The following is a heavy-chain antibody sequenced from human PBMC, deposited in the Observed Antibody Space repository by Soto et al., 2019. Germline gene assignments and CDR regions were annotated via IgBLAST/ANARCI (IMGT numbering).Heavy chain of an antibody. CDR3: ARDPHSSGYYYGESFDI. CDR2: IWYDGSNK. V-gene: IGHV3-33*01. Sequence: PGGSLRLSCAASGFTFSSYGMHWVRQAPGKGLEWVAVIWYDGSNKYYAYSVKGRFTISRDNSKNTLYLQMNSLRAEDTAVYYCARDPHSSGYYYGESFDIWGQGTMVTVSS. D-gene: IGHD3-22*01. J-gene: IGHJ3*02. CDR1: GFTFSSYG.